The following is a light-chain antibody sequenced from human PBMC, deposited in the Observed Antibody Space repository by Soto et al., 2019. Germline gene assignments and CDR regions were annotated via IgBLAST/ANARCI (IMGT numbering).Light chain of an antibody. J-gene: IGKJ2*03. Sequence: IQMTQSPSSLSASVGDRVTITCRASQSILAYLNWYQVKPGKAPKLLIYSASSLQTGVPPRFSGSGSGTDFTLIISGLQADDGGSYFCQQTYAAAFSFGQGTNRE. CDR3: QQTYAAAFS. CDR1: QSILAY. CDR2: SAS. V-gene: IGKV1-39*01.